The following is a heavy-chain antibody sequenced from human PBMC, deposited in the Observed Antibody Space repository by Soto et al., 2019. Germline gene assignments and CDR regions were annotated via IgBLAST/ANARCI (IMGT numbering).Heavy chain of an antibody. CDR1: GDSIRSGIYY. CDR3: ASTDYVAYYMDV. J-gene: IGHJ6*03. CDR2: AYYSGNT. Sequence: SETLSLTCTVSGDSIRSGIYYWGWIRQPPGKGLEWIGSAYYSGNTYYNPSLKSRVTISVDTSKNQFSLKLSSVTAADTAVYYCASTDYVAYYMDVWGQGTTVTVSS. D-gene: IGHD3-10*02. V-gene: IGHV4-39*07.